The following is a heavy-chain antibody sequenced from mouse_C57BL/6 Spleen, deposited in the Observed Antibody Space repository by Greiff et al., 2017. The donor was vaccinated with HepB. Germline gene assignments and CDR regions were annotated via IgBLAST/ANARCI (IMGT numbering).Heavy chain of an antibody. CDR2: IYPRSGNT. V-gene: IGHV1-81*01. D-gene: IGHD1-1*01. CDR3: ARGNGSSYGFAY. CDR1: GYTFTSYG. Sequence: QVHVKQSGAELARPGASVKLSCKASGYTFTSYGISWVKQRTGQGLEWIGEIYPRSGNTYYNEKFKGKATLTADKSSSTAYMELRSLTSEDSAVYFCARGNGSSYGFAYWGQGTLVTVSA. J-gene: IGHJ3*01.